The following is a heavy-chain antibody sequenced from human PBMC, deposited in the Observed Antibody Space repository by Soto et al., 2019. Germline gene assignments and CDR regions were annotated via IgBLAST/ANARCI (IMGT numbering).Heavy chain of an antibody. CDR3: ARGLAYCGGECSSTYGMDV. D-gene: IGHD2-21*01. CDR2: IYYSGST. J-gene: IGHJ6*02. CDR1: GGSISSYY. V-gene: IGHV4-59*12. Sequence: SETLSLTCTVSGGSISSYYWSWIRQRPGKGLEWIGYIYYSGSTYYNPSLESRVTISIDTSKNQFSLKLNSVTAADTAVYYCARGLAYCGGECSSTYGMDVWGQGTTVTVSS.